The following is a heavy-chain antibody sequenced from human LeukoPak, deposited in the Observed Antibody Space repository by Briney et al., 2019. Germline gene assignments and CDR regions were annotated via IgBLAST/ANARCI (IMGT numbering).Heavy chain of an antibody. J-gene: IGHJ6*03. D-gene: IGHD2-15*01. CDR2: INPSGGST. CDR1: GYTFTSYY. Sequence: ASVKVSCKASGYTFTSYYMHWVRQAPGQGLEWMGIINPSGGSTSYAQKFQGRVTMTRDASTSTVYMELSSLRSEDTAVYYCAKDRWDIVVVVAATTGRRYMDVWGKGTTVTVSS. CDR3: AKDRWDIVVVVAATTGRRYMDV. V-gene: IGHV1-46*01.